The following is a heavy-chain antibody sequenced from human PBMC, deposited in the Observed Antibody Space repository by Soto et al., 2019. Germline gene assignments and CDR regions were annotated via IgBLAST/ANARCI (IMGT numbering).Heavy chain of an antibody. D-gene: IGHD3-3*01. CDR3: ARDRATYYDFWSGYFSSKNYGMDV. Sequence: QVQLVQSGAEVKKPGASVKVSCKASGYTFTSYDINWVRQATGQGLEWMGWMNPNSGNTGNAQKFQGRVTMTRNTSISTAYMELSSLRSEDTAVYYCARDRATYYDFWSGYFSSKNYGMDVWGQGTTVTVSS. J-gene: IGHJ6*02. V-gene: IGHV1-8*01. CDR1: GYTFTSYD. CDR2: MNPNSGNT.